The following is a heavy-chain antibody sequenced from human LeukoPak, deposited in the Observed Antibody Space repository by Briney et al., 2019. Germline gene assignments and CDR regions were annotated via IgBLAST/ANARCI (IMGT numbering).Heavy chain of an antibody. Sequence: PGGSLRLSCAASGFTFSSYAMSWVRQAPGKGLEWVSAISGSGGSTYYADSVKGRFTISRDNSKNTLYLQMNSLRAEDTAVYYYAKEEGSRYCSSTSCYKYNWFDPWGQGTLVTVSS. V-gene: IGHV3-23*01. CDR2: ISGSGGST. CDR3: AKEEGSRYCSSTSCYKYNWFDP. J-gene: IGHJ5*02. D-gene: IGHD2-2*01. CDR1: GFTFSSYA.